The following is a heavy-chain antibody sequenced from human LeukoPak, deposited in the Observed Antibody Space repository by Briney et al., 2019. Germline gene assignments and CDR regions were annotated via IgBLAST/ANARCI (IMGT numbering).Heavy chain of an antibody. V-gene: IGHV1-18*01. J-gene: IGHJ5*02. CDR1: GYTFTSYG. Sequence: ASVKVSCKASGYTFTSYGISWVRQAPGQGLEWMGWISAYNGNTNYAQKLQGRVTMTTDTSTSTACMELRSLRSDDTAVYYCARGGDPVLTMIVVVNARSAFDPWGQGTLVTVSS. CDR2: ISAYNGNT. CDR3: ARGGDPVLTMIVVVNARSAFDP. D-gene: IGHD3-22*01.